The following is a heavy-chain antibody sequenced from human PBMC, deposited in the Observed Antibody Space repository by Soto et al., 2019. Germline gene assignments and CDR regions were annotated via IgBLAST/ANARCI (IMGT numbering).Heavy chain of an antibody. V-gene: IGHV1-8*01. CDR3: ARASSGYGFDAFDM. CDR2: MNPNSGNT. CDR1: GYTFTSYD. J-gene: IGHJ3*02. Sequence: ASVNXSCKASGYTFTSYDVNWARQATGQGLEWMGWMNPNSGNTGYAQKFQGRVTLTRNTSISTAYMEVSSLRSEDTAVYYCARASSGYGFDAFDMWGQGTMVTVSS. D-gene: IGHD5-12*01.